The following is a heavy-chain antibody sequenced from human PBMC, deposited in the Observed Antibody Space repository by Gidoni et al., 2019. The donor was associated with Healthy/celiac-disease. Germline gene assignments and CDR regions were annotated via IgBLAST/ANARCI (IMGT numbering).Heavy chain of an antibody. CDR2: INHSGST. Sequence: QVQLQQWGAGRVKPSENLSLNCAGDGGSCRGYYWSWIRQPPGKGLEWIGEINHSGSTNYNPSLPSRVTISVDTSKAPFSLKLSSVTAADTAVYYCARVRYPPVPPHFDYWGQGTLVTVSS. J-gene: IGHJ4*02. D-gene: IGHD1-1*01. V-gene: IGHV4-34*01. CDR3: ARVRYPPVPPHFDY. CDR1: GGSCRGYY.